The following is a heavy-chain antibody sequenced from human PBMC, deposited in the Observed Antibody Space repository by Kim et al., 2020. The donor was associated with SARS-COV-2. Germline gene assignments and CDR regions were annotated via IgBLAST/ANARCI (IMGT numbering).Heavy chain of an antibody. D-gene: IGHD1-1*01. V-gene: IGHV3-30*18. Sequence: GGSLRLSCAASGFTFSSYGMHWVRQAPGKGLEWVAVISYDGSNKYYADSVKGRFTISRDNSKNTLYLQMNSLRAEDTAVYYCAKAHVQLEHHYYYGMDVWGGGTRVSVSS. J-gene: IGHJ6*04. CDR1: GFTFSSYG. CDR3: AKAHVQLEHHYYYGMDV. CDR2: ISYDGSNK.